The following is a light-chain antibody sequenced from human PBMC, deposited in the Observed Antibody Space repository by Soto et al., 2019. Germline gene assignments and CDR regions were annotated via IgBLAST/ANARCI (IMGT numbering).Light chain of an antibody. J-gene: IGLJ3*02. CDR3: AAWDDILNGWV. CDR1: SSNIGSNY. V-gene: IGLV1-44*01. CDR2: SND. Sequence: QSVLTQPPSASGTPGQRVTISCSGSSSNIGSNYVYWYQQLPGTAPKLLTHSNDHRPSGVADRFSGSKSGTSDALAISGLQSEDEADYYCAAWDDILNGWVFGGGTKLTVL.